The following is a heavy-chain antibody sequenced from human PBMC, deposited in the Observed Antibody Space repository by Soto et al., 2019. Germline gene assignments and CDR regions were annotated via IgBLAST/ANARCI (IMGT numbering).Heavy chain of an antibody. V-gene: IGHV1-69*13. CDR3: ARDPPNDCSSTSCFNWFDP. J-gene: IGHJ5*02. D-gene: IGHD2-2*01. Sequence: SVKVSCKACGCTFSSYAISCVRQAPGQGLEWMGGIIPIFGTANYAQKFQGRVTITADESTSTAYMELSSLRSEDTAVYYCARDPPNDCSSTSCFNWFDPWGQGTLVTVSS. CDR2: IIPIFGTA. CDR1: GCTFSSYA.